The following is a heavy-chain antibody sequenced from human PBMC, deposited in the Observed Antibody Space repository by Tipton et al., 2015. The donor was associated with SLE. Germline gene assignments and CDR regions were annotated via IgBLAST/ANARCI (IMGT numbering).Heavy chain of an antibody. CDR2: IYSGGST. CDR3: ARDLKYGDYGNY. D-gene: IGHD4-17*01. J-gene: IGHJ4*02. V-gene: IGHV3-66*02. Sequence: GSLRLSCAASGFTVSSNYMRWVRQAPGKGLEWVSVIYSGGSTYYSDSVKGRFTISRDNSKNTLYLQMNSLRAEDTAVYYCARDLKYGDYGNYWGQGTLVTVSA. CDR1: GFTVSSNY.